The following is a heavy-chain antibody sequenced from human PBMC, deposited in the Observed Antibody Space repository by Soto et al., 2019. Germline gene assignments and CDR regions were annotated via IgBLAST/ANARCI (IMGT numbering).Heavy chain of an antibody. CDR1: GGSISSGGYS. CDR2: IYHSGST. V-gene: IGHV4-30-2*01. Sequence: QLQLQESGSGLVKPSQTLSLTCAVSGGSISSGGYSWSWIRQPPGKGLEWIGYIYHSGSTYYNPSLKSRVTISVDRSKNQFSLKLSSVTAADTAVYYCARASLTGPYNWFDPWGQGTLVTVSS. D-gene: IGHD3-9*01. J-gene: IGHJ5*02. CDR3: ARASLTGPYNWFDP.